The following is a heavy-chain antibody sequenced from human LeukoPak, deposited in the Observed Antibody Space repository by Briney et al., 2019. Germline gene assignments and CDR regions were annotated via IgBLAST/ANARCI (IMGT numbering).Heavy chain of an antibody. CDR1: GDSITSPNW. CDR3: ARYGLLGISEINAFDI. J-gene: IGHJ3*02. Sequence: SETLSLTCDVSGDSITSPNWWSWVRQPPGKGLQWIGEIYHSGSTSYNPSLKSRVTIAVDKSRNQFSLKLTSVIAADTAVYYCARYGLLGISEINAFDIWGQGTMVTVSS. CDR2: IYHSGST. D-gene: IGHD3-16*01. V-gene: IGHV4-4*02.